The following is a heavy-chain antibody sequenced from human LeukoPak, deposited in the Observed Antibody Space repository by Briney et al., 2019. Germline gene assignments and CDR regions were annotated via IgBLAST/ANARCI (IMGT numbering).Heavy chain of an antibody. V-gene: IGHV1-69*13. CDR3: ARGPLKYCSSTSCPIDY. D-gene: IGHD2-2*01. CDR1: GGTFSSYA. J-gene: IGHJ4*02. Sequence: SEKVSCKASGGTFSSYAISWVRQAPGQGLEWMGGIIPIFGTANYAQKFQGRVTITADESTSTAYMELSSLRSEDTAVYYCARGPLKYCSSTSCPIDYWGQGTLVTVSS. CDR2: IIPIFGTA.